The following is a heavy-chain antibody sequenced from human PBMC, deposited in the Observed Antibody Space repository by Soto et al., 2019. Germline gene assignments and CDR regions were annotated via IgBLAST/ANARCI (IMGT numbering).Heavy chain of an antibody. CDR1: GGSISSYY. Sequence: PSDTLSLTCTVSGGSISSYYWSWIRQPPGKGLEWIGYIYYSGSTNYNPSLKSRVTISVDTSKNQFSLKLSSVTAADTAVYYCARELFGRSVWFDPWGQGTLVTVSS. CDR3: ARELFGRSVWFDP. V-gene: IGHV4-59*01. D-gene: IGHD3-10*01. CDR2: IYYSGST. J-gene: IGHJ5*02.